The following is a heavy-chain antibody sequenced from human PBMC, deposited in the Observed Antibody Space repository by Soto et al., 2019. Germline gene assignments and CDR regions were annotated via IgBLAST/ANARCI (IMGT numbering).Heavy chain of an antibody. CDR2: INPNSGGT. CDR3: ARDFGKYVLRFFNDY. V-gene: IGHV1-2*02. D-gene: IGHD3-3*01. CDR1: GYTFTGYY. Sequence: GASVKVSCKASGYTFTGYYMHWVRQAPGQGLEWMGWINPNSGGTNYAQKFQGRVTMTRDTSISTAYMELSRLRSDDTAVYYCARDFGKYVLRFFNDYWGQGTLVTVSS. J-gene: IGHJ4*02.